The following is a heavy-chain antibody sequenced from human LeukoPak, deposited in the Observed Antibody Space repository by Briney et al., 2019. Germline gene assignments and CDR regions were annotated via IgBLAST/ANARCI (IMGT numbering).Heavy chain of an antibody. Sequence: PSETLSLTCAVSGGSISSGGYSWSWIRQPPGKGLEWIGYIYHSGSTYYNPSLKSRVTISVDRSKNQFSLKLSSVTAADTAVYYCARSGGSWGEEGDAFDIWGQGTMVTVSS. CDR3: ARSGGSWGEEGDAFDI. D-gene: IGHD2-15*01. CDR1: GGSISSGGYS. V-gene: IGHV4-30-2*01. J-gene: IGHJ3*02. CDR2: IYHSGST.